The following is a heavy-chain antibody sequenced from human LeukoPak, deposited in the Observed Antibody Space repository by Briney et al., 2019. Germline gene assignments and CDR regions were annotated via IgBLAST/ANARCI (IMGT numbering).Heavy chain of an antibody. D-gene: IGHD3-10*01. V-gene: IGHV3-48*04. CDR1: GFTFSNYR. CDR3: ARDFTDVITMVRGVDDAFDI. Sequence: GGSLRLSCAASGFTFSNYRMNWVRQAPGKGLEWVSYISSSSSTIYYADSVKGRFTISRDNAKNSLYLQMNSLRAEDTAVYYCARDFTDVITMVRGVDDAFDIWGQGTMVTVSS. CDR2: ISSSSSTI. J-gene: IGHJ3*02.